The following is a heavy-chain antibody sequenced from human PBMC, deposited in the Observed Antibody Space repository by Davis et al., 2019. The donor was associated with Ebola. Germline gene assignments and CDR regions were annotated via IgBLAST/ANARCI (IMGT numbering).Heavy chain of an antibody. V-gene: IGHV3-48*02. CDR2: ISSSSSTI. Sequence: GALKISCAASGFTFSSYSMNWVRQAPGKGLEWVSYISSSSSTIYYADSVKGRFTISRDNAKNSLYLQMNSLRDEDTAVYYCAREPCDYWGQGTLVTVSS. CDR1: GFTFSSYS. J-gene: IGHJ4*02. CDR3: AREPCDY.